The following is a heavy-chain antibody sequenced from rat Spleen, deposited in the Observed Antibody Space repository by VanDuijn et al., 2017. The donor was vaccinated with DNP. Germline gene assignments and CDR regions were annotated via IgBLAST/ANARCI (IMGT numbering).Heavy chain of an antibody. D-gene: IGHD1-7*01. Sequence: EVQLVESGGGLVQPGRSMKLSCGASGLTFSNADMAWVRQAPTRGLEWVASISSSGDKTYYRDSVKGRFTISRDNAKSTLYLQMDSLRSEDTATYYCATHRLRVFHYWGQGVMVTVSS. CDR2: ISSSGDKT. J-gene: IGHJ2*01. CDR3: ATHRLRVFHY. CDR1: GLTFSNAD. V-gene: IGHV5-25*01.